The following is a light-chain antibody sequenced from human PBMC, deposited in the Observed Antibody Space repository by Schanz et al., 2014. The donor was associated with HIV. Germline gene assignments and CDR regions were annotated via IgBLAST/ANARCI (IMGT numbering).Light chain of an antibody. V-gene: IGKV3-20*01. CDR3: QQYGSSPKT. Sequence: EIVLAQSPATLSLSPGERATLSCRASQTVSSNYLAWYQQKPGQAPRLLIYGASRRAPGIPDRFSGSGSGTDFTLTISRVEPEDLAVYYCQQYGSSPKTFGQGTKLEI. CDR2: GAS. CDR1: QTVSSNY. J-gene: IGKJ2*01.